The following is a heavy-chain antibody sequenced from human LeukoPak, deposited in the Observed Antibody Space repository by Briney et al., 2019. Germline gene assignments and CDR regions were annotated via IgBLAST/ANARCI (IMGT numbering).Heavy chain of an antibody. D-gene: IGHD4-17*01. CDR1: GFAFNVYA. CDR2: VRGQAHGGTT. V-gene: IGHV3-49*04. J-gene: IGHJ4*02. CDR3: TRDGGDSGY. Sequence: GGSLRLSCTTSGFAFNVYAMGWVRQAPGKGLEWVGFVRGQAHGGTTDYAASVKGRFTISRDDSRSIVYLQMNSLKTEDTAMYYCTRDGGDSGYWGQGTLVTVSS.